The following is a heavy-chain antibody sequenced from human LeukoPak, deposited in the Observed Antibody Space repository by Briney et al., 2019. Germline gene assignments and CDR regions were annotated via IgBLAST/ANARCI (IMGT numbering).Heavy chain of an antibody. D-gene: IGHD3-16*01. J-gene: IGHJ4*02. CDR2: IRYDGSNK. CDR1: GFTFSSYG. Sequence: GGSLRLSCAASGFTFSSYGMHWVRQAPGKGLEWVAFIRYDGSNKYYAASVKGRFTISRDNSKNTLNLQMNSLRAEDTAVYYCVRGHVYIRGQGTVVTVSS. V-gene: IGHV3-30*02. CDR3: VRGHVYI.